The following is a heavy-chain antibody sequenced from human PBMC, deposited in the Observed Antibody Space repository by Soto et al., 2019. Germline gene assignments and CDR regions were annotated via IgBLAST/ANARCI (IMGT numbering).Heavy chain of an antibody. CDR3: AKNEGFGTYYYYYYYMDV. J-gene: IGHJ6*03. D-gene: IGHD3-10*01. CDR1: GFTFSSYA. Sequence: GGSLRLSCAASGFTFSSYAMSWVRQAPGKGLEWVSAISGSGGSTYYADSVKGRFTISRDNSKNTLYLQMNSLGAEDTAVYYCAKNEGFGTYYYYYYYMDVWGKGTTVTVSS. CDR2: ISGSGGST. V-gene: IGHV3-23*01.